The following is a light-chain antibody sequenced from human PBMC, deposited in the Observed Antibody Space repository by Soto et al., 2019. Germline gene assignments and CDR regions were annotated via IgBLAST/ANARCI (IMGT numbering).Light chain of an antibody. Sequence: EIVMTQSPATLSVSPGERATLSCRASQSVSSSLAWYQHQPGQAPRLLIYGASIRATGIPGRFSGSGSGTEFTLTISSLQSEDFAAYYCQQYSNRYTFGQGTKLEI. V-gene: IGKV3D-15*01. CDR2: GAS. J-gene: IGKJ2*01. CDR1: QSVSSS. CDR3: QQYSNRYT.